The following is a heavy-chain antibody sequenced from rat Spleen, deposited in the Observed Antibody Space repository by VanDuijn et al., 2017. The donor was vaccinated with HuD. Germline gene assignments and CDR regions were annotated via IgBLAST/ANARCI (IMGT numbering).Heavy chain of an antibody. CDR2: ITNASGRT. J-gene: IGHJ2*01. CDR1: GFTFNNYW. Sequence: EVQLVESGGGLVQPGGSLKLSCVASGFTFNNYWMTWIRQAPGKGLEWVASITNASGRTYYPDSVKGRFTISRDNAKSILYLQMDSLRSEDTATYYCATDTFYDGTYYPGGFDYWGQGVMVTVSS. CDR3: ATDTFYDGTYYPGGFDY. V-gene: IGHV5-31*01. D-gene: IGHD1-12*02.